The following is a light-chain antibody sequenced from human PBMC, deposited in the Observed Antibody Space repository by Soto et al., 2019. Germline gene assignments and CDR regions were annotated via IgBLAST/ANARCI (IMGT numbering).Light chain of an antibody. Sequence: DVVMTQSPLSLRVTLGRPASISCSCSQSLVHSDGIAYFGWYQHKRGHAPRLLIYGASNRATDIPPTFSGSGSATAFTPNTTRVEHADSAVYYCLQPSGTSPKTVGPGTQVDIK. CDR3: LQPSGTSPKT. J-gene: IGKJ3*01. CDR2: GAS. CDR1: QSLVHSDGIAY. V-gene: IGKV2-30*02.